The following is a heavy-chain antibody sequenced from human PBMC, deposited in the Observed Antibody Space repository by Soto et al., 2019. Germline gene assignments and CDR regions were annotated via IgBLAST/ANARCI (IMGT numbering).Heavy chain of an antibody. CDR2: INPNSGGT. CDR3: ARGEFSGSYHPYYFDY. CDR1: GYTFISFG. D-gene: IGHD1-26*01. J-gene: IGHJ4*02. Sequence: ASVKVSCKASGYTFISFGVSWVRQAPGQGLEWMGWINPNSGGTNYAQKFQGRVTMTRDTSISTAYMELSRLRSDDTAVYYCARGEFSGSYHPYYFDYWGQGTLVTVSS. V-gene: IGHV1-2*02.